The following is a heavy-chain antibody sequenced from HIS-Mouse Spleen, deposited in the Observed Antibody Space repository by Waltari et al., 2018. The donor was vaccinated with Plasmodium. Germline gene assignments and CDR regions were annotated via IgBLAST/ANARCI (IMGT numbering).Heavy chain of an antibody. CDR2: IYWDDDK. D-gene: IGHD6-6*01. V-gene: IGHV2-5*02. J-gene: IGHJ6*02. CDR1: GFSLSTSGVG. Sequence: QITLKESGPTLVKPTQTLTLTCTFSGFSLSTSGVGVGWIRQPPGKALEWLALIYWDDDKRYSPSLKSRLTITKDTSKNQVVLTMTNMDPVDTATYYCARTTYSSSSAKYYYYGMDVWGQGTTVTVSS. CDR3: ARTTYSSSSAKYYYYGMDV.